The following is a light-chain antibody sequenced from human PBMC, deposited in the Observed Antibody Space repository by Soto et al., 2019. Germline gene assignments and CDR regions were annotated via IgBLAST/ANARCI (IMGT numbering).Light chain of an antibody. V-gene: IGLV2-14*01. CDR3: TSPTHGSLYV. Sequence: QSALTQTASVSGSPGQSITISCTGTSSDVGNYNYVSWYQQYPGRDPKLWISMVSNRPSGVSNRFSGSKSGNTATLTISGLQAGDEADYFCTSPTHGSLYVFATGTKVTVL. CDR2: MVS. J-gene: IGLJ1*01. CDR1: SSDVGNYNY.